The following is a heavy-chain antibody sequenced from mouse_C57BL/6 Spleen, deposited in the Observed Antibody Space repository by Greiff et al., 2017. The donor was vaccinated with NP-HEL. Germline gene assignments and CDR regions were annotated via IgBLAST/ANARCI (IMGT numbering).Heavy chain of an antibody. D-gene: IGHD1-1*01. CDR3: ARDETVVARAWFAY. CDR1: GFTFSSYA. J-gene: IGHJ3*01. V-gene: IGHV5-4*01. CDR2: ISDGGSYT. Sequence: EVKLQESGGGLVKPGGSLKLSCAASGFTFSSYAMSWVRQTPEKRLEWVATISDGGSYTYYPDNVKGRFTISRDNAKNNLYLQMSHLKSEDTAMYYCARDETVVARAWFAYWGQGTLVTVSA.